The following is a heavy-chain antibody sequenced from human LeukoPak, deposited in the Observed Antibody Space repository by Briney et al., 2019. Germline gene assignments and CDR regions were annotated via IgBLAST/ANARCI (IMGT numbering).Heavy chain of an antibody. CDR1: GYTFTRYG. CDR3: ARDRGDILSGLYMDV. CDR2: ISAYNGHT. D-gene: IGHD3-9*01. Sequence: ASVKVSCKASGYTFTRYGFSWVRQAPGQGLECMGWISAYNGHTNYAQRFQGRVTMTTDTSTSTASMELRSLRSDDTAVYYCARDRGDILSGLYMDVWGKGTTVTVSS. J-gene: IGHJ6*03. V-gene: IGHV1-18*01.